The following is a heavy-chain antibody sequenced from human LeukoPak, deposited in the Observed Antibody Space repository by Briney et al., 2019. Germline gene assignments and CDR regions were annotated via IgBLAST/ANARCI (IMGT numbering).Heavy chain of an antibody. Sequence: ASVKVSCKAAGYTFTSYGISWVRQAPGQGLEWMGWISAYNGNTNYAQKLQGRVTMTTDTSTSTADMELRSLRSDDTAVYYCARSSGIAAAVPFDYWGQGTLVTVSS. D-gene: IGHD6-13*01. CDR2: ISAYNGNT. CDR3: ARSSGIAAAVPFDY. V-gene: IGHV1-18*01. CDR1: GYTFTSYG. J-gene: IGHJ4*02.